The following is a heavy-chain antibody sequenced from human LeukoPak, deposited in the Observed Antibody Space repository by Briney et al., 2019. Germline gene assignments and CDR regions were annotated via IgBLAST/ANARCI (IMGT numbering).Heavy chain of an antibody. CDR1: GFIFNGYA. CDR3: AKDQRSSSPDY. CDR2: ISASGGKT. J-gene: IGHJ4*02. Sequence: GGSLRLSCAASGFIFNGYAMSWVRQVPGKGLECVSVISASGGKTYYADSVKGRFTISRDNSKNTLYLQMNSLRAEDTAVYYCAKDQRSSSPDYWGQGTLVTVSS. V-gene: IGHV3-23*01. D-gene: IGHD6-13*01.